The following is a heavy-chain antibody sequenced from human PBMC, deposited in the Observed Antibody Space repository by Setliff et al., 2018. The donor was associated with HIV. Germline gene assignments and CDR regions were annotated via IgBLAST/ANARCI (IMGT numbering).Heavy chain of an antibody. CDR3: ARGLAVAGKSYYYYYYMDV. V-gene: IGHV1-8*01. J-gene: IGHJ6*03. CDR2: MSPNSGNA. D-gene: IGHD6-19*01. CDR1: GYTFTSYD. Sequence: ASVKVSCKASGYTFTSYDINWVRQATGQGLEWMGWMSPNSGNAGYAQKFQSRVTMTRNTSISTAYMELSSLRSEDTAVYYCARGLAVAGKSYYYYYYMDVWGKGTTVTVSS.